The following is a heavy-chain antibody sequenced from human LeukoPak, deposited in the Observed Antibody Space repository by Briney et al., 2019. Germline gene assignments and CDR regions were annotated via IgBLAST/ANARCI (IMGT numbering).Heavy chain of an antibody. Sequence: AGGSLRLSCAASGFTFSSYWMSWVRQAPGKGLEWVANIKQDGSEKYYVDSVKGRFTISRDNAKNSLYLQMNSLRAEDTAVYYCARNIAARGPPGPPPPHLCDYWGQGTLVTVSS. CDR3: ARNIAARGPPGPPPPHLCDY. V-gene: IGHV3-7*01. J-gene: IGHJ4*02. D-gene: IGHD6-6*01. CDR1: GFTFSSYW. CDR2: IKQDGSEK.